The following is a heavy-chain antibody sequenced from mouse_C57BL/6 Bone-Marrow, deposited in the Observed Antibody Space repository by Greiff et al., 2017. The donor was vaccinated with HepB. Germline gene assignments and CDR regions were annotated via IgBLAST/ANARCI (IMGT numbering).Heavy chain of an antibody. J-gene: IGHJ2*01. V-gene: IGHV1-81*01. CDR2: IYPRSGNT. Sequence: VQLQQSGAELARPGASVKLSCKASGYTFTSYGMSWVKQRPGQGLEWIGVIYPRSGNTYYNEKFKGKATLTADKSSSTAYMELGSLTSEDCAVYSCAGCRVKDYWGQGTTLTVSS. CDR3: AGCRVKDY. D-gene: IGHD2-2*01. CDR1: GYTFTSYG.